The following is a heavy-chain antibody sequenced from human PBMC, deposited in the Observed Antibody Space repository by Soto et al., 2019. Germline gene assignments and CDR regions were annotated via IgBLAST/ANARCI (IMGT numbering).Heavy chain of an antibody. CDR3: ARYSSNWFQTEGMDV. J-gene: IGHJ6*02. CDR1: GGSISTYY. D-gene: IGHD6-13*01. Sequence: SETLSLTCTVSGGSISTYYWSWIRQPAGKGLEWIGRIDTSGNTNYNPSLKSRVTMSVDTSKKQFSLKLTSVTAVDTAVYYCARYSSNWFQTEGMDVWGQGTTVTVS. CDR2: IDTSGNT. V-gene: IGHV4-4*07.